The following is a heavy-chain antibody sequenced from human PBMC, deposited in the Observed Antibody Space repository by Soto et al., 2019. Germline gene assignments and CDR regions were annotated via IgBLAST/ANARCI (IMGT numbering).Heavy chain of an antibody. CDR2: INAYNGNT. Sequence: QVQLVQSGAEVKKPGASVKVSCKASGYTFSSYGFSWVRQAPGQGLEWMGWINAYNGNTNYAQKLQGRVTMTTDTSTRTAYIELRSLRSEVTDVYYCARTLPPIDYWGQGTLVTVSS. J-gene: IGHJ4*02. CDR3: ARTLPPIDY. V-gene: IGHV1-18*01. D-gene: IGHD1-26*01. CDR1: GYTFSSYG.